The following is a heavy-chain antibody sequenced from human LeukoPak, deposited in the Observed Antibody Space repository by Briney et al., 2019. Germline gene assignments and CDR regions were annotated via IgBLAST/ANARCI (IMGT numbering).Heavy chain of an antibody. Sequence: GGSLRLSCAASGFTFSSYAMSWVRQAPGKGLEWVSAVSGSGGSTYYADSVKGRFTISRDNSKNTLYLQMNSLRAEDTAVYYCATEANDILTGYYATLDYWGQGTLVTVSS. V-gene: IGHV3-23*01. D-gene: IGHD3-9*01. J-gene: IGHJ4*02. CDR1: GFTFSSYA. CDR2: VSGSGGST. CDR3: ATEANDILTGYYATLDY.